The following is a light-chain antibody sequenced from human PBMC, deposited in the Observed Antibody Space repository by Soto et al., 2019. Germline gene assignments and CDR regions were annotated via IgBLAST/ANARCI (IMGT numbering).Light chain of an antibody. V-gene: IGLV4-69*01. CDR1: SGHSSYA. Sequence: QLVRTQSPSASASLGASVRLTCTLSSGHSSYAIAWHQQQPEKGPRYLMKLNSDGSHNKGDGIPDRFSGSSSGAERYLTISSLQSEDEADYYCQTWGTGIQVFGTGTKLTVL. CDR2: LNSDGSH. J-gene: IGLJ1*01. CDR3: QTWGTGIQV.